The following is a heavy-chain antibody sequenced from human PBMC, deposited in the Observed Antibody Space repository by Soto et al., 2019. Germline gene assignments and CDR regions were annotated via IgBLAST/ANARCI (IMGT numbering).Heavy chain of an antibody. CDR3: ARVYYDSSGYDLDY. CDR2: IYYSGST. V-gene: IGHV4-30-4*01. D-gene: IGHD3-22*01. CDR1: GGSISSGDYY. J-gene: IGHJ4*02. Sequence: PSETLSLTCTVSGGSISSGDYYWSWLRQPPGKGLEWIGYIYYSGSTYYNPSLKSRVTISVDTSKNQFSLKLSSVTAADTAVYYCARVYYDSSGYDLDYWGQGTLVTVPS.